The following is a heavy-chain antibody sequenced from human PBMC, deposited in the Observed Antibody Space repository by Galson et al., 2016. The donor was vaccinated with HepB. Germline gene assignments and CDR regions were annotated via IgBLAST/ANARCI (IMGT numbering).Heavy chain of an antibody. D-gene: IGHD1-1*01. J-gene: IGHJ4*02. V-gene: IGHV3-30*04. Sequence: SLRLSCAASGFTFSHYAMHWVRQAPGKGLDWVAVISYDGSNNYYADSVKGRFTISRENSKNTLYLQMNGLRAEDTAVYYGARDHGVVQGALSFWGQGTLVTVSS. CDR3: ARDHGVVQGALSF. CDR2: ISYDGSNN. CDR1: GFTFSHYA.